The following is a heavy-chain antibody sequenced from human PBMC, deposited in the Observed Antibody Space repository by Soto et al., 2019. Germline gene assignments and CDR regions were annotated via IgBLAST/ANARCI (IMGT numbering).Heavy chain of an antibody. V-gene: IGHV3-49*03. J-gene: IGHJ6*03. Sequence: PGGSLRLSCTASGFTFGDYVMNWFRQAPGKGLEWVGFIRSKPYGGTTEYAASVKGRFTISRDDSKGIAYLQMNSLKTEDTAVYHCTRDCRGDCTPMDVWGKGTTVTVSS. D-gene: IGHD2-21*01. CDR3: TRDCRGDCTPMDV. CDR1: GFTFGDYV. CDR2: IRSKPYGGTT.